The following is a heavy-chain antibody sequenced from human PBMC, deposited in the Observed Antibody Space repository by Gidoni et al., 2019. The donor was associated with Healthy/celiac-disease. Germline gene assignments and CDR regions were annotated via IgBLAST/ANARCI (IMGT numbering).Heavy chain of an antibody. Sequence: QITLKESGPTLVKPTQTLTLTCPFPGFSLSTSGVGVGWIRQPPRKALVWLARIYWKDDKRYSPSLKRRLTITKDTSKNQVVLTMTNMDPVDTATYYGAHKEGWDYFDYWGQGTMVTVSS. CDR3: AHKEGWDYFDY. CDR1: GFSLSTSGVG. V-gene: IGHV2-5*01. CDR2: IYWKDDK. D-gene: IGHD1-26*01. J-gene: IGHJ4*02.